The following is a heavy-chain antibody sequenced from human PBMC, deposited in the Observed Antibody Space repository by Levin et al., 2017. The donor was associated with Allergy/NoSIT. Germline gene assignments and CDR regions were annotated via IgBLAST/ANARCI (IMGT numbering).Heavy chain of an antibody. Sequence: GGSLRLSCAASGFIFSDHYKDWVRQAPGKGLEWVGRTRNKANSYTTEYAASVKGRFTISRDDSQSSLYLQMNSLKTEDTAVYYCARRIVTTGGSETFDIWGQGTMVTVSS. CDR1: GFIFSDHY. CDR2: TRNKANSYTT. J-gene: IGHJ3*02. D-gene: IGHD5-12*01. CDR3: ARRIVTTGGSETFDI. V-gene: IGHV3-72*01.